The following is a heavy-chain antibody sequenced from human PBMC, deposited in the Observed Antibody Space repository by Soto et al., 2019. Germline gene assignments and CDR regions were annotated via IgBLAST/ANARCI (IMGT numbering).Heavy chain of an antibody. CDR2: IYYSGST. CDR1: GGSISSSSYY. CDR3: GAGYCSTTSCYELHY. V-gene: IGHV4-39*01. J-gene: IGHJ4*02. Sequence: QLQLQESGPGLVKPSETLSLTCTVSGGSISSSSYYWGWIRQPPGKGLEWIGNIYYSGSTYYNPSLKSRVNISVDTSKTQFSLKLSSVTAADTAVYYCGAGYCSTTSCYELHYWGQGTLVTVSS. D-gene: IGHD2-2*01.